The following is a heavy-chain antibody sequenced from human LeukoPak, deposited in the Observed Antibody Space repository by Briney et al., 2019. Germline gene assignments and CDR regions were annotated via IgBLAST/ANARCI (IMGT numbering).Heavy chain of an antibody. J-gene: IGHJ3*02. CDR1: GGSISSSSYY. CDR3: AKTITYYYDSSEIDAFDI. V-gene: IGHV4-39*01. Sequence: SETLSHTCTVSGGSISSSSYYWGWIRQPPGKGQEWIGRIYYSGSTYYNPSLKSRVTISVDTSKNQFSLKLSSVTAADTAVYYCAKTITYYYDSSEIDAFDIWGQGTMVTVSS. CDR2: IYYSGST. D-gene: IGHD3-22*01.